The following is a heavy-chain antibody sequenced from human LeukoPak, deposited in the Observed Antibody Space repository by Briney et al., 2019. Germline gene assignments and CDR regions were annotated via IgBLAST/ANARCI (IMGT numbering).Heavy chain of an antibody. CDR1: GFTFSSYA. Sequence: GGSLRLSCAASGFTFSSYAMHWVRQAPGKGLEYVAAINSNGGSTYYANSVKGRFTISRGNSKNTLYPQMGSLRADDMAVYYCAREISPGNWFDPWGQGTLVTVSS. CDR2: INSNGGST. CDR3: AREISPGNWFDP. J-gene: IGHJ5*02. D-gene: IGHD1-26*01. V-gene: IGHV3-64*01.